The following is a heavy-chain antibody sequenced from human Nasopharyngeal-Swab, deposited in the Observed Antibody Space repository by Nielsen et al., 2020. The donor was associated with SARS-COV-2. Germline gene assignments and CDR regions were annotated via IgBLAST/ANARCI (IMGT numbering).Heavy chain of an antibody. CDR1: GGSFSGYY. J-gene: IGHJ5*02. V-gene: IGHV4-34*01. Sequence: SETLSLTCAVYGGSFSGYYWSWIRQPPGKGLEWIGEINHSGSTNYNPSLKSRVTISVDTSKNQFSLKLSSVTAADTAVYYCARGGAAAGTGVWWFDPWGQGTLVTVPS. D-gene: IGHD6-13*01. CDR3: ARGGAAAGTGVWWFDP. CDR2: INHSGST.